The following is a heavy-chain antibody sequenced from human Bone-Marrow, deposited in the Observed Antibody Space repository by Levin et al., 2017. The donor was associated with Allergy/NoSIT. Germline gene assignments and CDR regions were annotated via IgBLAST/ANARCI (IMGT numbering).Heavy chain of an antibody. CDR2: INHSGST. CDR3: ARGGTSITIFWRVYYFDY. J-gene: IGHJ4*02. Sequence: SETLSLTCAVYGGSFSGYYWSWIRQPPGKGLEWIGEINHSGSTNYNPSLKSRVTISVDTSKNQFSLKLSSVTAADTAVYYCARGGTSITIFWRVYYFDYWGQGTLVTVSS. V-gene: IGHV4-34*01. D-gene: IGHD3-9*01. CDR1: GGSFSGYY.